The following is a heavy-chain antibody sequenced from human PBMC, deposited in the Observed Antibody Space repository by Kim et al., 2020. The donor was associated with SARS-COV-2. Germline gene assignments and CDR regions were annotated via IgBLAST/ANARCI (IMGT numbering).Heavy chain of an antibody. V-gene: IGHV3-7*01. CDR2: IKQDGSEK. CDR3: ARGYRSWLVLHRPGFDY. Sequence: GGSLRLSCAASGFTCSSYWMSWVRQAPGKGLEWVANIKQDGSEKYYVDSVKGRFTISRDNAKNSLYLQMNSLRAEDTAVYYCARGYRSWLVLHRPGFDYWGQGTLVTVSS. D-gene: IGHD6-19*01. J-gene: IGHJ4*02. CDR1: GFTCSSYW.